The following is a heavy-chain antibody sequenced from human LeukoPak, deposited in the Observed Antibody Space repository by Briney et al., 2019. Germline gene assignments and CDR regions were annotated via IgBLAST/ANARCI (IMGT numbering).Heavy chain of an antibody. Sequence: SETLSLTCTVSGGSISSFYWSWIRQPAGKGLEWIGRIYTSGSTNYNPSLKSRVTMSVDTSKNQFSLKLSSVTAADTAVYYCARSSRAYRPYYFDYWGQGTLVTVSS. CDR2: IYTSGST. CDR3: ARSSRAYRPYYFDY. J-gene: IGHJ4*02. V-gene: IGHV4-4*07. D-gene: IGHD4-11*01. CDR1: GGSISSFY.